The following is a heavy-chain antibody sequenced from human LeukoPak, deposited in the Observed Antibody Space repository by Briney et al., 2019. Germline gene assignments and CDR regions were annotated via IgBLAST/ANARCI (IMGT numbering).Heavy chain of an antibody. Sequence: SETLSLTCTVSGGSISTSSYYWGWIRQPPGKGLECIGNIYYSGSTNYNPSLKSRVTISVDTSKNQFSLKLSSVTAADTAVYYCTRGSIAYYMDVWGKGTTVTISS. CDR1: GGSISTSSYY. V-gene: IGHV4-39*07. CDR3: TRGSIAYYMDV. CDR2: IYYSGST. D-gene: IGHD3-22*01. J-gene: IGHJ6*03.